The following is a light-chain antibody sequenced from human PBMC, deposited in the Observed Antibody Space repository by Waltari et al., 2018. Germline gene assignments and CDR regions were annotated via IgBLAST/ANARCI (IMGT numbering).Light chain of an antibody. CDR3: QQRSNWPSLT. CDR2: DTS. Sequence: EIVLTQFPVTLPLSPGQRATLSCRASHNVGTYLSWYQQKPGQAPRLLIYDTSYRATGIPTRFSGWGSGTDFTLTISRVAPEDLGVYYCQQRSNWPSLTFGGGTKVEI. V-gene: IGKV3-11*01. CDR1: HNVGTY. J-gene: IGKJ4*01.